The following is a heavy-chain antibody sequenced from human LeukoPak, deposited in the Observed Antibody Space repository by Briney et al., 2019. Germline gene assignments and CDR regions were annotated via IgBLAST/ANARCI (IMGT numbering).Heavy chain of an antibody. J-gene: IGHJ5*02. CDR3: AGEQQPKYNWFDP. V-gene: IGHV4-34*01. CDR2: INHGGST. CDR1: GGSFSGYY. D-gene: IGHD6-13*01. Sequence: SETLSLTCAVYGGSFSGYYWSWIRQPPGKGLEWIGEINHGGSTNYNPSLKSRVTISVDTSKNQFSLKLSSVTAADTAVYYCAGEQQPKYNWFDPWGQGTLVTVSS.